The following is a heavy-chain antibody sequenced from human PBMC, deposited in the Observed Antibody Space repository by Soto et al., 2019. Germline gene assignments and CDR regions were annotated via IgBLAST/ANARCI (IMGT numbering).Heavy chain of an antibody. J-gene: IGHJ4*02. V-gene: IGHV3-74*01. Sequence: GESLRLSWAAARFTFDTYWIHWVRQAPGKGLAWVSGINSDGGSTTYADSVKGRFTISRDNAKNTLYLQMTSLRAQDTAVYYCARAYYYDPSGFWGFDYWGQGTLVTVSS. CDR3: ARAYYYDPSGFWGFDY. CDR1: RFTFDTYW. CDR2: INSDGGST. D-gene: IGHD3-22*01.